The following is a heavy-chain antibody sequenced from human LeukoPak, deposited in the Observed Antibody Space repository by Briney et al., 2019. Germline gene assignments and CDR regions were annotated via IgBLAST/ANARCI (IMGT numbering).Heavy chain of an antibody. CDR3: AREVQGLEH. V-gene: IGHV3-30-3*01. Sequence: GPLRLSCAASGFTFSSYAMHWVRQAPGKGLEWVAVISYDGSNKYYADSVKGRFTISRDNSKNTLYLQMNSLRAEDTAVYYCAREVQGLEHWGQGTLVTVSS. D-gene: IGHD1-1*01. CDR2: ISYDGSNK. CDR1: GFTFSSYA. J-gene: IGHJ4*02.